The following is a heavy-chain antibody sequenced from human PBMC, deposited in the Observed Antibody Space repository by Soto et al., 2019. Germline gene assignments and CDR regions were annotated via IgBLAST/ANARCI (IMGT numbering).Heavy chain of an antibody. V-gene: IGHV4-4*02. Sequence: SETLSVTCGVSGGTIRSPDWWTWVRQPPGKGLEWIGEIFQSGSTNYTPSLESRVTISVDKSKNQFSLTLTSVTAADTAVYFCARGRGRYSSGWSWFDPWGQGILVPSPQ. J-gene: IGHJ5*02. CDR3: ARGRGRYSSGWSWFDP. D-gene: IGHD6-19*01. CDR2: IFQSGST. CDR1: GGTIRSPDW.